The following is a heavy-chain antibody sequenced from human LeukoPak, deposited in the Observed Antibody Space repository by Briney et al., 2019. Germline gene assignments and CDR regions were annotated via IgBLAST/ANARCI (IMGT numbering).Heavy chain of an antibody. CDR3: ARTRYNHGYTCYFDF. CDR1: GYSFSTYW. CDR2: LYPDGSTT. Sequence: GESLKISCQGSGYSFSTYWIAWVRQMPGKGLEWMGILYPDGSTTRYSPSFQDRVTISADKSIHTAYMQWSSLKASDSAMYYCARTRYNHGYTCYFDFWGQGTLVTASS. J-gene: IGHJ4*01. D-gene: IGHD3-16*01. V-gene: IGHV5-51*01.